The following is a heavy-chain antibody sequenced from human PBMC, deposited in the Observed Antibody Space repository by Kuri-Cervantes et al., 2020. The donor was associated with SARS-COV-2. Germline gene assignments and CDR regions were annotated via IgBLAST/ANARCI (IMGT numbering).Heavy chain of an antibody. V-gene: IGHV1-2*02. D-gene: IGHD5-18*01. CDR1: GYSFTSYY. Sequence: ASVKVSCKASGYSFTSYYVHWVQQAPGQGLEWMGWINPNNGDTNFAQKLQGRVIMTRDTSISTAYMELSRLTSDDTAVYYCVRGDNRYGPFYYYYMDVWGKGTTVTVSS. J-gene: IGHJ6*03. CDR3: VRGDNRYGPFYYYYMDV. CDR2: INPNNGDT.